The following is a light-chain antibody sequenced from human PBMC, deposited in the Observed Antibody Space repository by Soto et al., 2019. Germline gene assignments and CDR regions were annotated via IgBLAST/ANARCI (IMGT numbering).Light chain of an antibody. J-gene: IGKJ2*01. CDR1: QSVSTS. CDR2: DAS. CDR3: QQSHAFPYT. Sequence: IQLTQSPSSLSASVGDRVIITCRASQSVSTSLNWYRQKPGKAPELLIYDASNLQSGVPSRFGGSESGADFTLTISSLQPEDCATYYCQQSHAFPYTFGQGTKLDIK. V-gene: IGKV1-39*01.